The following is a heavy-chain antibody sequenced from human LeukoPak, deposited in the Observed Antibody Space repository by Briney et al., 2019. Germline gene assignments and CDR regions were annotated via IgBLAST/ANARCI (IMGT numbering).Heavy chain of an antibody. Sequence: SVKVSCKASGYTFTSYGISWVRQAPGQGLEWMGGIIPIFGTANYAQKFQGRVTITTDESTSTAYMELSSLRSEDTAVYYCARGSYYYDSSGYYSYFQHWGQGTLVTVSS. V-gene: IGHV1-69*05. CDR2: IIPIFGTA. CDR1: GYTFTSYG. J-gene: IGHJ1*01. D-gene: IGHD3-22*01. CDR3: ARGSYYYDSSGYYSYFQH.